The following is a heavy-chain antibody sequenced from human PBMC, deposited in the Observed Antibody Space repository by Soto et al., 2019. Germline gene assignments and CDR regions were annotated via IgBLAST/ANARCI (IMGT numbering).Heavy chain of an antibody. J-gene: IGHJ3*02. CDR2: MNPKSGGA. CDR3: TRENIENSDGLYDAFDI. V-gene: IGHV1-2*02. Sequence: ASVKVSCKTSGYTFTDYYTHWVRQAPGQGLEWMGWMNPKSGGAYFAQKFQGRVTLTRDTSIGTAYIEVNSLTCDDTAVYFCTRENIENSDGLYDAFDIWGQGTTVTV. CDR1: GYTFTDYY. D-gene: IGHD5-18*01.